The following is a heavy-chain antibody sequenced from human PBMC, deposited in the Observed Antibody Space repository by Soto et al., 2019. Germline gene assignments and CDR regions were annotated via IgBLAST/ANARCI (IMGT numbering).Heavy chain of an antibody. CDR3: AKDLYYYHFSLGDL. V-gene: IGHV3-30*18. D-gene: IGHD3-10*01. J-gene: IGHJ5*02. CDR1: GFTFSIYW. Sequence: GGSLRLSCTAAGFTFSIYWVNWVRQAPGRGLEWVADISNDGGNKYYADSVKGRFTISRDNSANTLFLQLNSLRAEDTAVYYCAKDLYYYHFSLGDLWGKGTLVTVSS. CDR2: ISNDGGNK.